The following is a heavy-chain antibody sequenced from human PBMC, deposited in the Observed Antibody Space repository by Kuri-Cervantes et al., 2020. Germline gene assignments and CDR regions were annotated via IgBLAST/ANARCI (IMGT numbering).Heavy chain of an antibody. J-gene: IGHJ4*02. D-gene: IGHD2-15*01. CDR2: IYYSGST. CDR3: ARARDIGYCSGGSCYYFDY. CDR1: GGSISSSSYY. Sequence: SETLSLTCTVSGGSISSSSYYWGWIRQPPGKGLEWIGSIYYSGSTYYNPSLKSRVTISVDRSKNQFSLKLSSVTAADTAVYYCARARDIGYCSGGSCYYFDYWGQGTLVTVSS. V-gene: IGHV4-39*07.